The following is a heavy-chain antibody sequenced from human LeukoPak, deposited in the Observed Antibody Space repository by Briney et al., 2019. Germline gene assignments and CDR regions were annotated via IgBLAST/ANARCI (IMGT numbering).Heavy chain of an antibody. Sequence: SGTLSLTCDVSGGSRINAGWWSWVRQLPGKGLEWIGEIFHSGNTKYNPSLESRVTISVDKSNHQFTLEMKSVTAADTAIYYCARDLGYYYGLDIWSRGTTVTVSS. CDR1: GGSRINAGW. V-gene: IGHV4-4*02. CDR2: IFHSGNT. D-gene: IGHD3-16*01. J-gene: IGHJ6*02. CDR3: ARDLGYYYGLDI.